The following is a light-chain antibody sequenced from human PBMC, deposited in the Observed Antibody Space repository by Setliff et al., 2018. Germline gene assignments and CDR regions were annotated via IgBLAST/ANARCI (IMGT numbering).Light chain of an antibody. V-gene: IGLV2-8*01. CDR3: SSYADSNIFL. CDR1: SNDVWGHNY. CDR2: DVT. J-gene: IGLJ1*01. Sequence: LTQPPSASGSPGQSVTISCTGTSNDVWGHNYVSWYQQHPGKAPQLIIYDVTKRPSGVPDRFSGSKSGNTASLTVSGLQAEDEAEYYCSSYADSNIFLFGSGTKV.